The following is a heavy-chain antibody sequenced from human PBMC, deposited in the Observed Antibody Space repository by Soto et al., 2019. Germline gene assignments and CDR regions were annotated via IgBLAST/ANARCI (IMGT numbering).Heavy chain of an antibody. J-gene: IGHJ3*01. Sequence: QGPLVQSGAEVKKPGASVKVSCKASGYTFTDYYMFWVRQAPGQGLEWMGYINPNSGGPRYVQKFKDRVTMSRDTPKTTVYMELRNLTSADTAVYYCARDRVRSPEGADSFDVWGQGTWVNVS. CDR2: INPNSGGP. CDR3: ARDRVRSPEGADSFDV. CDR1: GYTFTDYY. D-gene: IGHD3-10*01. V-gene: IGHV1-2*02.